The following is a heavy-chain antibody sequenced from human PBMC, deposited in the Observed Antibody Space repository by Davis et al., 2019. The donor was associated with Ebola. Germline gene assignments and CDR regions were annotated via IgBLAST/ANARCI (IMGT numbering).Heavy chain of an antibody. J-gene: IGHJ4*02. CDR1: GGSISSSSYS. Sequence: SETLSLTCTVSGGSISSSSYSWDWFRQPPGKGLEWIGSIYYSGSTYYNPSLKSRVTMSVDTSKNQFSLKLSSVTAADTAVYYCARRAPYYDTWGQGTLVTVSS. CDR3: ARRAPYYDT. D-gene: IGHD3-16*01. V-gene: IGHV4-39*01. CDR2: IYYSGST.